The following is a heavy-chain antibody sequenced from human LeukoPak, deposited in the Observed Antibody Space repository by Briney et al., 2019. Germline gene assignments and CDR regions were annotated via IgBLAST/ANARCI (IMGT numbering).Heavy chain of an antibody. CDR2: IYYSGST. D-gene: IGHD2-15*01. V-gene: IGHV4-30-4*01. Sequence: PSQTLSLTCTVSGGSISSGDYYWSWIRQPPGKGLEGIGYIYYSGSTYYNPSLKSRVTISVDTSKNQFSLKLSSVTAADTAVYYCARDQGYCSGGSCYPYYYYGMDVWGQGTTVTVSS. CDR3: ARDQGYCSGGSCYPYYYYGMDV. J-gene: IGHJ6*02. CDR1: GGSISSGDYY.